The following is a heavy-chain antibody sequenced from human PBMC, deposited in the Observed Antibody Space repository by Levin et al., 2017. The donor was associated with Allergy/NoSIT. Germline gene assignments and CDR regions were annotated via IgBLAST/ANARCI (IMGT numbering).Heavy chain of an antibody. J-gene: IGHJ6*02. V-gene: IGHV3-21*01. CDR3: ASWAMYHYDRSAFDYFYYAVDV. Sequence: GESLKISCAASGILFSSYDMNWVRQAPGKGLEWVSSISAGGNYIYYADSVKGRFTISRDNAKNSLFLQMNSLTAEDTAVYYCASWAMYHYDRSAFDYFYYAVDVWGQGTTVTVSS. CDR2: ISAGGNYI. D-gene: IGHD3-22*01. CDR1: GILFSSYD.